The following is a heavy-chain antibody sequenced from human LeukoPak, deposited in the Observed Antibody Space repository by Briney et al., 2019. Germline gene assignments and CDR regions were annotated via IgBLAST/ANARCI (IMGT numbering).Heavy chain of an antibody. V-gene: IGHV1-46*01. CDR2: INPSGSST. D-gene: IGHD2-15*01. Sequence: GASVRVSCKASGYTFTSYYMHWVRQAPGQGLEWMGIINPSGSSTSYAQKFQGRVTMTRDTSTSTVYMELSSLRSEDTAVYYCAREAVEYCSGGSCSNWFDPWGQGTLVTVSS. CDR1: GYTFTSYY. J-gene: IGHJ5*02. CDR3: AREAVEYCSGGSCSNWFDP.